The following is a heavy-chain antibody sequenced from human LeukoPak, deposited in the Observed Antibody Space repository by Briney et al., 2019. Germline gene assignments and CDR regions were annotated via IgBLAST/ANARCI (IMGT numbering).Heavy chain of an antibody. CDR3: ARDYYDSSGRFDY. D-gene: IGHD3-22*01. V-gene: IGHV3-48*03. CDR2: ISSSGSTI. J-gene: IGHJ4*02. Sequence: GGSLRLSCAASGFTFSSYEMNWVRQAPGKGLEWASYISSSGSTIYYADSVKGRFTISRDNAKNSLYLQMSSLRAEDTAVYYCARDYYDSSGRFDYWGQGTLVTVSS. CDR1: GFTFSSYE.